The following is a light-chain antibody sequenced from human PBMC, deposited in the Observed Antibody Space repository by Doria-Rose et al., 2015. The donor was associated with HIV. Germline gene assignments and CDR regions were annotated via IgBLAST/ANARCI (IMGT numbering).Light chain of an antibody. Sequence: DIVMTQSSGTLSLSPGERAALSCRASQSFSSTYLAWYQQKPGQALSLLIYDGSTKATGIPDRFSASGSGTDFALTINRLEPEDFALYYCHQYGTSWTFGQGTKVEI. J-gene: IGKJ1*01. CDR3: HQYGTSWT. V-gene: IGKV3-20*01. CDR1: QSFSSTY. CDR2: DGS.